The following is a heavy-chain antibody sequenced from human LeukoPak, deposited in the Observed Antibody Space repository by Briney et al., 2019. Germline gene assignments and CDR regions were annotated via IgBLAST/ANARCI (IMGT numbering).Heavy chain of an antibody. V-gene: IGHV3-74*01. CDR3: ARDGVSTVDFDY. CDR2: IDFDGTDT. Sequence: PGGSLRLSCAASGFSFNTYWMHWVRQAPGKGLVWVSRIDFDGTDTVYADSVKGRFTISRDNAKNTLFLQMNSLGAEDTAVYFCARDGVSTVDFDYWGQGTLVTVSS. D-gene: IGHD1-14*01. CDR1: GFSFNTYW. J-gene: IGHJ4*02.